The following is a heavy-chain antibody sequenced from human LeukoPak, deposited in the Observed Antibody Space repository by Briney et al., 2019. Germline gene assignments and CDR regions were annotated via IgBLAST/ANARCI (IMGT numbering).Heavy chain of an antibody. J-gene: IGHJ3*02. CDR1: GYTFTSYG. CDR3: ARDPIRKNIVVPDFDI. CDR2: ISAYNGNT. V-gene: IGHV1-18*04. D-gene: IGHD2-2*01. Sequence: ASVKVSCKASGYTFTSYGISWVRQAPGQELEWMGWISAYNGNTNYAQKVQGRVTMTTDTSTSTAYMELRSLRSGDTAVYYCARDPIRKNIVVPDFDIWGQGTMVTVSS.